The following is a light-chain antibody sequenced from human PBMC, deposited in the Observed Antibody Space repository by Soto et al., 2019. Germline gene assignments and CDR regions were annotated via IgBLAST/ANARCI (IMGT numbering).Light chain of an antibody. CDR2: DVS. Sequence: QSALTQPASVSGSPGQSIAISCTGTSSDVGGYNYVSWYQQRPGKAPKLMIYDVSNRPSGVSNRFSGSKSGNTASLTIPGLQADDEADYYCSSYTSYNTRVFGGGTKLTVL. J-gene: IGLJ3*02. CDR3: SSYTSYNTRV. CDR1: SSDVGGYNY. V-gene: IGLV2-14*03.